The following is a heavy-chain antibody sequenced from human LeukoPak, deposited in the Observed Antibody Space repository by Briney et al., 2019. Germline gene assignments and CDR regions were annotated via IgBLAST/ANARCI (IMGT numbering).Heavy chain of an antibody. V-gene: IGHV3-30*02. D-gene: IGHD3-22*01. CDR1: GFTFSNYG. CDR3: ARRDYYDVSGYYGDAFDI. CDR2: IRYDGNNK. Sequence: QAGGSLRLSCGASGFTFSNYGMLWVRQAPGKGLDWVAFIRYDGNNKLYADSVKGRFTISRDNAKNSLYLEMNSLRAEDTAVYYCARRDYYDVSGYYGDAFDIWGQGTRVTVSS. J-gene: IGHJ3*02.